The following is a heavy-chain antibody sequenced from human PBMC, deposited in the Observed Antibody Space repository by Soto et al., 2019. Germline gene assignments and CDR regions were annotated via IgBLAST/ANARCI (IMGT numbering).Heavy chain of an antibody. J-gene: IGHJ6*04. CDR1: GDSVTSYY. Sequence: QLQLQESGPGLVKPSETLSLICSVSGDSVTSYYWSWIRQPPGKGLEWIGYIYSSGSTIYNPSLESGVTISLDTSKNQVSLRLNSVTAADTAIYYCARGVLRYYYYGMDVWGKGTTVTVSS. V-gene: IGHV4-59*02. CDR2: IYSSGST. CDR3: ARGVLRYYYYGMDV.